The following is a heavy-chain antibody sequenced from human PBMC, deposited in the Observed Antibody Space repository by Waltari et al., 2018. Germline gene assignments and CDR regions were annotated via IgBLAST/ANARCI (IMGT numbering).Heavy chain of an antibody. CDR3: ARERHDAFDI. J-gene: IGHJ3*02. D-gene: IGHD6-25*01. V-gene: IGHV3-21*01. Sequence: EVQLVESGGGLVKPGGSLRLSCAASGFTFRSYSMNWVRQAPGKGLEWVSSISSSSSYIYYADSVKGRFTIARDNAKNSLYLQMNSLRAEDTAVYYCARERHDAFDIWGQGTMVTVSS. CDR2: ISSSSSYI. CDR1: GFTFRSYS.